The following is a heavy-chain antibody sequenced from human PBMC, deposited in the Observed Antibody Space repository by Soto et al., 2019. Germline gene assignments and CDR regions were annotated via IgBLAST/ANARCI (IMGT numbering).Heavy chain of an antibody. D-gene: IGHD3-10*01. Sequence: SETLSLTCTVSGGSISSSSYYWGWIRQPPGKGLEWIGSIYYSGSTYYNPSLKSRVTISVDTSKNQFSLKLSSVTAADTAVYYCAREQGYYYGSGSYYNHYYMDVWGKGTTVTVSS. V-gene: IGHV4-39*02. CDR1: GGSISSSSYY. CDR2: IYYSGST. CDR3: AREQGYYYGSGSYYNHYYMDV. J-gene: IGHJ6*03.